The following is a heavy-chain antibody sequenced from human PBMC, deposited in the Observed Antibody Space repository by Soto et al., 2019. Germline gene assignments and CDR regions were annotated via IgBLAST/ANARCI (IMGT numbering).Heavy chain of an antibody. V-gene: IGHV3-74*01. J-gene: IGHJ4*02. CDR2: INTDGSST. Sequence: EVQLVESGGGLVQPGGSLRLSCAASGLTFSSYWMHWVRQAPGKGLVWVSRINTDGSSTTYADSVKGRFTISRDNTKNTLDLQMNSLIVEDTAVYYCARASGSNIHFDYWGQGTLVTVSS. CDR1: GLTFSSYW. CDR3: ARASGSNIHFDY. D-gene: IGHD1-26*01.